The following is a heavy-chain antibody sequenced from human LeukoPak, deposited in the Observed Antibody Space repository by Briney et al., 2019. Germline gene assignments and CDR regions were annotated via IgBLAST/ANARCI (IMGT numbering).Heavy chain of an antibody. J-gene: IGHJ4*02. CDR3: ARGLGTVTTLDY. D-gene: IGHD4-17*01. CDR2: IYYSGST. V-gene: IGHV4-59*01. CDR1: GGSISSYY. Sequence: SETLSLTCTVSGGSISSYYWSWTRQPPGKGLEWIGYIYYSGSTNYNPSLKSRVTISVDTSKNQFPLKLSSVTAADTAVYFCARGLGTVTTLDYWGQGTLVTVSS.